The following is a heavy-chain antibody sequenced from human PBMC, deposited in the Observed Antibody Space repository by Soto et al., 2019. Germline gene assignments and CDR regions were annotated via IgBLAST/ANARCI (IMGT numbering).Heavy chain of an antibody. J-gene: IGHJ5*02. V-gene: IGHV1-18*04. CDR2: ISAYNGNT. CDR1: GYTFTSYY. CDR3: ARDIRAVVAATTANWFDP. D-gene: IGHD2-15*01. Sequence: ASVKVSCKASGYTFTSYYMHWVRQAPGQGLEWMGRISAYNGNTSYAQKLQGRVTMTTDTSTSTAYMELRSLRSDDTAVYYCARDIRAVVAATTANWFDPWGQGTLVTVSS.